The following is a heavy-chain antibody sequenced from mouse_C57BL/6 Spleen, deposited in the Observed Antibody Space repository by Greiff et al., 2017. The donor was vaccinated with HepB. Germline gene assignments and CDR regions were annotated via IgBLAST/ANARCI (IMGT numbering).Heavy chain of an antibody. Sequence: VQLQQSGPGLVQPSQRLSITCTVSGFSLTSYGVHWVRQSPGKGLEWLGVIWRGGSTDYNAAFMSRLSITKDNSKSQVFFKMNSLQADDTAIYYCAKRGGIYYDYDGYFDVWGTGTTVTVSS. CDR1: GFSLTSYG. J-gene: IGHJ1*03. CDR2: IWRGGST. D-gene: IGHD2-4*01. CDR3: AKRGGIYYDYDGYFDV. V-gene: IGHV2-5*01.